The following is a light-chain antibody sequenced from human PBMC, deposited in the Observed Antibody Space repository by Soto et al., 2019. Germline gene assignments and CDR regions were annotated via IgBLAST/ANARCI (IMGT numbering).Light chain of an antibody. CDR2: DVS. CDR3: SSYTSSSTLEV. CDR1: SSDFGGYNY. V-gene: IGLV2-14*01. Sequence: QSLLTQPASVSGSPGQSITISCTGTSSDFGGYNYVSWYQQHPGKAPKLMIYDVSNRPSGVSNRFSGSKSGNTASLTISGLQAEDEADYYCSSYTSSSTLEVFGTGTKVTVL. J-gene: IGLJ1*01.